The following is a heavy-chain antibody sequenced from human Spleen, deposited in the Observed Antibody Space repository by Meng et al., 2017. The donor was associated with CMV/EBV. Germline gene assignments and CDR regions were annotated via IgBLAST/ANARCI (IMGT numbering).Heavy chain of an antibody. CDR1: TFTGYY. J-gene: IGHJ5*02. CDR3: ARNYDSSGYYYLNNWFDP. D-gene: IGHD3-22*01. Sequence: TFTGYYMHWVRQAPGQGLEWMGWINPNSGGTNYAQKFQGRVTMTRDTSISTAYTELSRLRSDDTAVYYCARNYDSSGYYYLNNWFDPWGQGTLVTVSS. V-gene: IGHV1-2*02. CDR2: INPNSGGT.